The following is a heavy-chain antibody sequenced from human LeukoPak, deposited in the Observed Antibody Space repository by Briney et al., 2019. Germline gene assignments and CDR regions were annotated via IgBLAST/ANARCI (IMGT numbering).Heavy chain of an antibody. Sequence: GGSLRLSCAASGFTFRSYSMNWARQAPGKGLEWVSGINWSGGSTGYADPLRGRFTISRDNAKNSLYLQMDSLRAEDTALYYCARAPITSPFYFDYWGQGTLVTVSS. CDR1: GFTFRSYS. CDR2: INWSGGST. D-gene: IGHD2-2*01. J-gene: IGHJ4*02. CDR3: ARAPITSPFYFDY. V-gene: IGHV3-20*04.